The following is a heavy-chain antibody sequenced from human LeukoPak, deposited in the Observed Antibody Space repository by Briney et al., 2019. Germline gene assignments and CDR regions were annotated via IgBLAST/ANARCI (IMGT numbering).Heavy chain of an antibody. J-gene: IGHJ4*02. D-gene: IGHD6-19*01. CDR3: ARDLKTSGWYGDFDY. V-gene: IGHV3-64*04. CDR1: GFTFSNFP. CDR2: ISSNGDST. Sequence: GGSLRLSCSASGFTFSNFPMHWVRQAPGKGLEYVSAISSNGDSTYYADSVTGRFTISRDNSKNTVYLEMNSLRAEDTAVYYCARDLKTSGWYGDFDYWGQGTLVTVSS.